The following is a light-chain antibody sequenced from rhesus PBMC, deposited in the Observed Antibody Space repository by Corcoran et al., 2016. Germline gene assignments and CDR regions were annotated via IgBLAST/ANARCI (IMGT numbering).Light chain of an antibody. V-gene: IGKV1S8*01. CDR2: AAS. J-gene: IGKJ2*01. CDR1: QNIYSN. CDR3: QHYSDNPYS. Sequence: DIQMTQSPSALSASVGDRVTISCRASQNIYSNLAWYQQKPGKAPRLLIYAASRLQPGIPSRSSGSGSGTDFTLTIRKMQPVDSAAYYCQHYSDNPYSFGQGTKVEIE.